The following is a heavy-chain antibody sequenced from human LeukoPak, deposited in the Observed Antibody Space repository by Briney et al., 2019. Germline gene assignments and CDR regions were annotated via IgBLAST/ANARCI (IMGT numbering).Heavy chain of an antibody. CDR3: TRIAADGRIDC. J-gene: IGHJ4*02. D-gene: IGHD6-13*01. V-gene: IGHV3-15*01. CDR1: GFSFRNAW. Sequence: GGSLRLSCAASGFSFRNAWMSWVRQAPGKGLEWVGRIKSKTDGGTTDYAPPVKGRFTISRDDSKNTLYLQMNSLKAEDTALYYCTRIAADGRIDCWGQGTLVTVSS. CDR2: IKSKTDGGTT.